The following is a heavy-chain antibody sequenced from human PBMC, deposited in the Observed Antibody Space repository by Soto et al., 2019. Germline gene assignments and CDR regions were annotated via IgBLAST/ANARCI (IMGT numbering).Heavy chain of an antibody. CDR1: GFTFSSYG. J-gene: IGHJ6*02. Sequence: QVQLVESGGGVVQPGRYLRLSRAASGFTFSSYGMHWVRQAPGKGLEWVAVMWYDGSNKYYADSVKGRFTISRDNSKNMLHLQMNSQRADDTAVYYCARGNGWQPLEWFHRGYYGMDVWGQGTTVTVSS. D-gene: IGHD6-13*01. V-gene: IGHV3-33*01. CDR3: ARGNGWQPLEWFHRGYYGMDV. CDR2: MWYDGSNK.